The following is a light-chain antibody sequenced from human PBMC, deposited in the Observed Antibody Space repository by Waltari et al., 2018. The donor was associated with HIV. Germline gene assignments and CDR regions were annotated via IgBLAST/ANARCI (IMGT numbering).Light chain of an antibody. CDR3: SAWDSSLSAWV. Sequence: QAGLTQPPPVSKDLRQTATLTCTGNIHNVGDQGAAWLQQHQGHPPKLLSSRNNNRPSGISERFSASRSGNTASLTITGLQPEDEADYYCSAWDSSLSAWVFGGGTKLTVL. J-gene: IGLJ3*02. CDR2: RNN. V-gene: IGLV10-54*01. CDR1: IHNVGDQG.